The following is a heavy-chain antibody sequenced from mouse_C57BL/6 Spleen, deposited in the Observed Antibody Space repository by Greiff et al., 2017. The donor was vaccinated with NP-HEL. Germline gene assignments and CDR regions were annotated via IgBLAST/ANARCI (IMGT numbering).Heavy chain of an antibody. Sequence: EVHLVESGGGLVKPGGSLKLSCAASGFTFSSYAMSWVRQTPEKRLEWVATISDGGSYTYYPDNVKGRFTISRDNAKNNLYLQMSHLKSEDTAMYYCARDYGRSYDAMDYWGQGTSVTVSS. J-gene: IGHJ4*01. CDR2: ISDGGSYT. V-gene: IGHV5-4*01. CDR3: ARDYGRSYDAMDY. CDR1: GFTFSSYA. D-gene: IGHD1-1*01.